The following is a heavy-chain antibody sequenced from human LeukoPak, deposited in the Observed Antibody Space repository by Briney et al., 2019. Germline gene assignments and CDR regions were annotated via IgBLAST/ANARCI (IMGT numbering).Heavy chain of an antibody. V-gene: IGHV4-34*01. J-gene: IGHJ6*02. D-gene: IGHD3-10*01. Sequence: SETLSLTCAVYGGSFSGYYWSWIRQPPGKGLEWIGEINHSGSTNYNPSLKSRVTISVDTSKNQFSLKLSSVTAADTAVYYCARGRITMVRDEYYYYYGMDVWGQGTTVTVSS. CDR3: ARGRITMVRDEYYYYYGMDV. CDR2: INHSGST. CDR1: GGSFSGYY.